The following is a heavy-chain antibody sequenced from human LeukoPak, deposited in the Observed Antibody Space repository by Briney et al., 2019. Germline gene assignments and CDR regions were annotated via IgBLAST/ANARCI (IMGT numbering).Heavy chain of an antibody. CDR2: ISSSSSYI. V-gene: IGHV3-21*04. J-gene: IGHJ4*02. CDR1: GFTFSSYS. D-gene: IGHD1-7*01. Sequence: GGSLRLSCAASGFTFSSYSMNWVRQAPGKGLEWVSSISSSSSYIYYADSVKGRFTISRDNSKNTLYLQMNSLRAEDTAVYYCAKDWAITGTTGSDYWGQGTLVTVSS. CDR3: AKDWAITGTTGSDY.